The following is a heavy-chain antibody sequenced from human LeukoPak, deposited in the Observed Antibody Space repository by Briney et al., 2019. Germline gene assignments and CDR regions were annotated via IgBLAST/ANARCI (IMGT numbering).Heavy chain of an antibody. CDR2: MNPNSGNT. D-gene: IGHD5-18*01. CDR1: GYTFTSYD. Sequence: ASVKVSCKASGYTFTSYDINWVRQATGQGLEWMGWMNPNSGNTGYAQKFQGRVTITRNTSISTAYMELSSLRSEDTAVYYCARGPRLEDTAMATVSYYFDYWGQGTLVTVSS. V-gene: IGHV1-8*03. CDR3: ARGPRLEDTAMATVSYYFDY. J-gene: IGHJ4*02.